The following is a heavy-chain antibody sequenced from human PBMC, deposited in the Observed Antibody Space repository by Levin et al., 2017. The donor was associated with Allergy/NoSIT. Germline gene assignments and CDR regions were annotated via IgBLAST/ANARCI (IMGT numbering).Heavy chain of an antibody. CDR2: ISYDGSNK. Sequence: GASVKVSCAASGFTFSNYAMHWVRQAPGKGLEWAAVISYDGSNKYYADSVKGRFTISRDNSKNTLYLQMNSLRAEDTAVYYCARDGEGYCSGGSCSASHDAFDIWGQGTMVTVSS. D-gene: IGHD2-15*01. J-gene: IGHJ3*02. CDR1: GFTFSNYA. V-gene: IGHV3-30-3*01. CDR3: ARDGEGYCSGGSCSASHDAFDI.